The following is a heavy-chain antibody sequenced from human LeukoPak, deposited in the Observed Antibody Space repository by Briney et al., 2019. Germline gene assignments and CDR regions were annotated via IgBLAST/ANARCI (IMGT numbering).Heavy chain of an antibody. V-gene: IGHV1-24*01. D-gene: IGHD2-15*01. CDR3: ATVVVVARGMNWFDP. J-gene: IGHJ5*02. CDR1: GYTLTELS. CDR2: FYLEDGET. Sequence: GAAVTVSCKVSGYTLTELSMHWVRQAPGRGREGMAGFYLEDGETIYAQKFQGRVTMTEDTATDTAYMELSSLRSEDTAVYYCATVVVVARGMNWFDPWGQGTLVTVSS.